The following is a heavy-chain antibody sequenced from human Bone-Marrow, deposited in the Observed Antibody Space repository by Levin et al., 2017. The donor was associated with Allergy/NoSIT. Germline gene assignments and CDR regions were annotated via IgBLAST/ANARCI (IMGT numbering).Heavy chain of an antibody. CDR2: IYYSGST. J-gene: IGHJ5*02. CDR3: ARVPGEDSDCSSTSCSLP. D-gene: IGHD2-2*01. CDR1: GGSISSGGYY. Sequence: SETLSLTCTVSGGSISSGGYYWSWIRQHPGKGLEWIGYIYYSGSTYYNPSLKSRVTISVDTSKNQFSLKLSSVTAADTAVYYCARVPGEDSDCSSTSCSLPWGQGTLVTVSS. V-gene: IGHV4-31*03.